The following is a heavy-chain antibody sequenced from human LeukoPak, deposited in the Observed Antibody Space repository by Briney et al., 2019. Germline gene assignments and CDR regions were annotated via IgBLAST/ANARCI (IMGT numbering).Heavy chain of an antibody. CDR2: INPSGGST. CDR3: ARDLRYCTNGVCSSEY. D-gene: IGHD2-8*01. CDR1: GYTFTSYY. J-gene: IGHJ4*02. V-gene: IGHV1-46*01. Sequence: ASVKVSCKASGYTFTSYYMHWVRQAPGQGLEWMGIINPSGGSTSYAQKFQGRVTMTRDTSTSTVYMELSSLRSEDTAVYYCARDLRYCTNGVCSSEYWGQGTLVTVSS.